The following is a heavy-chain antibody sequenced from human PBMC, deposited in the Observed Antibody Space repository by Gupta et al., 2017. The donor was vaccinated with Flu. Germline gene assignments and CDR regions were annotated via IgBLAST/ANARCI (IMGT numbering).Heavy chain of an antibody. CDR1: GGTIDSYY. D-gene: IGHD4-4*01. Sequence: GGTIDSYYWTWFRQPTGKRLEWIGYIYHSGRTNYNPSLKSRIIMSVDRSKNQFSLRLSSVTAADTAVYYCAGSGNYNYYDYWGRGTLVTVSS. CDR3: AGSGNYNYYDY. V-gene: IGHV4-59*01. CDR2: IYHSGRT. J-gene: IGHJ4*02.